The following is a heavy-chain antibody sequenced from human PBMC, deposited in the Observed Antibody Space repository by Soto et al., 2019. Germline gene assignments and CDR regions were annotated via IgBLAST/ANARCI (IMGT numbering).Heavy chain of an antibody. CDR3: ATTTLGYSYGLGYYYVMDV. CDR2: IIPIFGTA. J-gene: IGHJ6*01. V-gene: IGHV1-69*13. Sequence: ASVKVSCKASGGTFSSYAISWVRQAPGQGLEWMGGIIPIFGTANYAQKFQGRVTITADESTSTAYMELSSLRSEDTAVYYCATTTLGYSYGLGYYYVMDVWGQGTTVTVSS. D-gene: IGHD5-18*01. CDR1: GGTFSSYA.